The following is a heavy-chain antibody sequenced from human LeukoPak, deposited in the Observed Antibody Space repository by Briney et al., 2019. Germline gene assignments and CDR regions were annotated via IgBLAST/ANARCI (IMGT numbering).Heavy chain of an antibody. CDR1: GFTFSNHG. CDR2: ISPSGDIT. J-gene: IGHJ4*02. Sequence: GGSLRLSCAASGFTFSNHGMNWVRQAPGKGLEWVSGISPSGDITYYADSVKGRFTISRDNAKNSLYLQMNSLRVEDTAVYYCARDLNWETYWGQGTLVSVSS. D-gene: IGHD7-27*01. CDR3: ARDLNWETY. V-gene: IGHV3-21*01.